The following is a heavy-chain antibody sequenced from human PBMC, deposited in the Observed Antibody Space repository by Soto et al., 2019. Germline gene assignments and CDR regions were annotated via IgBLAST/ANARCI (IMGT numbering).Heavy chain of an antibody. CDR1: GFTFSSYA. Sequence: EVQLLESGGGLVQPGGSLRLSCAASGFTFSSYAMSWVRQAPGKGLEWVSAISGSGGSTYYADSVKARFTISRDNSKNTLYLQMNSLRAEDTAVYYCAKDLQYYYYGMDVWGQGTTVTVSS. J-gene: IGHJ6*02. V-gene: IGHV3-23*01. CDR2: ISGSGGST. D-gene: IGHD4-4*01. CDR3: AKDLQYYYYGMDV.